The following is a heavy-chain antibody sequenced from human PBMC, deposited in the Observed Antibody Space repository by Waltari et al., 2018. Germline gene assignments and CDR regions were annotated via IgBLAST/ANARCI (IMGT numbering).Heavy chain of an antibody. CDR3: AKASTMIVVVTYVDY. Sequence: EVQLVESGGVVVQPGGSLRLSCAASGFTFDDYTMHWVRQAPGKGLEWVSLISWDGGSTYYADSVKGRFTISRDNSKNSLYLQMNSLRTEDTALYYCAKASTMIVVVTYVDYWGQGTLVTVSS. V-gene: IGHV3-43*01. CDR2: ISWDGGST. D-gene: IGHD3-22*01. J-gene: IGHJ4*02. CDR1: GFTFDDYT.